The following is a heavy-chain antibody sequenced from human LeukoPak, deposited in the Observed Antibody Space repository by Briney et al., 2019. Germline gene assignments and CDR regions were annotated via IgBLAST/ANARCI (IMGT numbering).Heavy chain of an antibody. J-gene: IGHJ4*02. Sequence: GGSLRLSCAASGFTFSDYYMSWIRQAPGKGLEWVSYISSSGSTIYYADSVKGRFTISRDNAKNSLYLQMNSLRAEDTAVYYCARRMSSSYYDFWSGYYTGSHPDYWGQGTLVTVSS. CDR2: ISSSGSTI. CDR3: ARRMSSSYYDFWSGYYTGSHPDY. V-gene: IGHV3-11*01. CDR1: GFTFSDYY. D-gene: IGHD3-3*01.